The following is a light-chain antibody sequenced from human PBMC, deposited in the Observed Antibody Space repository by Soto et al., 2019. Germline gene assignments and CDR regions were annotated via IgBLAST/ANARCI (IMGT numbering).Light chain of an antibody. CDR1: QSVSSSY. Sequence: EIVLTQSPGTLSLSPGERATLSCRASQSVSSSYLAWYQQKPGQHPRLLIYGESSRATGIPDRFSGSGSGTDFTLTISRLEPADFGVYYCQQYGSSHTFGQGTRLEIK. CDR2: GES. CDR3: QQYGSSHT. J-gene: IGKJ5*01. V-gene: IGKV3-20*01.